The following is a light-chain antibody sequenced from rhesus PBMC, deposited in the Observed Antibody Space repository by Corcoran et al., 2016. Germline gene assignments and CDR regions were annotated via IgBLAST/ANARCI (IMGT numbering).Light chain of an antibody. Sequence: DIQMTQSPSSLSASVGDRVTITCRASQGISNWLAWYQQKPGKAPKLLIYRTSNLETGVPSRFRGSGSGTDFTLTISSLQPEDIGTYYCQQHDSSPWTFGQGTKVEIK. V-gene: IGKV1-69*01. CDR2: RTS. CDR1: QGISNW. J-gene: IGKJ1*01. CDR3: QQHDSSPWT.